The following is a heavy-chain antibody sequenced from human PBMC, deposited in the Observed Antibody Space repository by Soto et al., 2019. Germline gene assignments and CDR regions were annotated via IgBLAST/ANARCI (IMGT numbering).Heavy chain of an antibody. CDR2: IYYSGST. V-gene: IGHV4-61*01. D-gene: IGHD1-26*01. Sequence: SETLSLTCTVSGGSVSSGSYYWSWIRQPPGKGLEWIGYIYYSGSTNYNPSLKSRVTISVDTSKNQFSLKLSSVTAADTAVYYCVGWELLRGYYYGMDVWGQGTTVTVSS. J-gene: IGHJ6*02. CDR1: GGSVSSGSYY. CDR3: VGWELLRGYYYGMDV.